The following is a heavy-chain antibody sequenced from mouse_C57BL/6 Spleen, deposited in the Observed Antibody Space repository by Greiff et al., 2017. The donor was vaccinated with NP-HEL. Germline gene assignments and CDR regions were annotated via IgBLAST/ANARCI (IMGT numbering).Heavy chain of an antibody. Sequence: QVQLKQPGAELVKPGASVKMSCKASGYTFTSYWITWVKQRPGQGLEWIGDIYPGSGSTNYNEKFKSKATLTVDTSSSTAYMQLSSLTSEDSAVYYCARDCAKVVTYAMDYWGQGTSVTVSS. D-gene: IGHD2-12*01. CDR1: GYTFTSYW. J-gene: IGHJ4*01. CDR3: ARDCAKVVTYAMDY. V-gene: IGHV1-55*01. CDR2: IYPGSGST.